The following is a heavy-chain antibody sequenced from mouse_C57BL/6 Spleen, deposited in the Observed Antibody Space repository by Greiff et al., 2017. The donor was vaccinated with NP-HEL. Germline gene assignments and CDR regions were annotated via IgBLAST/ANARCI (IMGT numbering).Heavy chain of an antibody. CDR2: INPYNGDT. J-gene: IGHJ3*01. V-gene: IGHV1-20*01. CDR3: AGGSNYSYGFAY. CDR1: GYSFTGYF. Sequence: VQLQQSGPELVKPGDSVKISCKASGYSFTGYFMNWVMPSHGKSLEWIGRINPYNGDTFYNQKFKGKATLTVDKSSSTAHLELRSLTSEDSAVYYCAGGSNYSYGFAYWGQGTLVTVSA. D-gene: IGHD2-12*01.